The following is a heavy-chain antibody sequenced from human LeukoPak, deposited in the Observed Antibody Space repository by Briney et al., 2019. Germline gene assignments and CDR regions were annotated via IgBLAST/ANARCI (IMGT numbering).Heavy chain of an antibody. D-gene: IGHD4-17*01. J-gene: IGHJ4*02. V-gene: IGHV1-2*02. CDR3: ARTENYGDYYFDY. Sequence: ASVKVSCKTSGYTFTSYYMHWVRQAPGQGLEWMGWINPNSGGTNYAQKFQGRVTMTRDTSISTAYMELSRLRSDDTAVYYCARTENYGDYYFDYWGQGTLVTVSS. CDR1: GYTFTSYY. CDR2: INPNSGGT.